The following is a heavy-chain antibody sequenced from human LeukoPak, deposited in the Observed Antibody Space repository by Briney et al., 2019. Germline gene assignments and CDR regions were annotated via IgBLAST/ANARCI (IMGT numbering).Heavy chain of an antibody. CDR2: IKPGGNEK. Sequence: GGFLRLSCAASGFPFNAYWMTWVRQAPGKGLEWVANIKPGGNEKYYVDSVKGRFTISRDNVRNSLYLQMNSLRAEDTAIYYCATFRFLGTWGQGTMVTVSP. CDR3: ATFRFLGT. J-gene: IGHJ3*01. D-gene: IGHD3-3*01. V-gene: IGHV3-7*03. CDR1: GFPFNAYW.